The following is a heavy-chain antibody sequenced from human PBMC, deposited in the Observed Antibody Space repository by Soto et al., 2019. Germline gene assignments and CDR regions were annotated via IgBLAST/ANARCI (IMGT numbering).Heavy chain of an antibody. CDR1: GGSISSYY. CDR2: IYTSGST. V-gene: IGHV4-4*07. CDR3: ARGPEWGDKGNSFDP. Sequence: PSETLSLTCTVSGGSISSYYWSWIRQPAGKGLEWIGRIYTSGSTNYNPSLKSRVTMSVDTSKNQFSLRLSSVTAADTAVYYCARGPEWGDKGNSFDPWGQGTLVTVSS. D-gene: IGHD3-10*01. J-gene: IGHJ5*02.